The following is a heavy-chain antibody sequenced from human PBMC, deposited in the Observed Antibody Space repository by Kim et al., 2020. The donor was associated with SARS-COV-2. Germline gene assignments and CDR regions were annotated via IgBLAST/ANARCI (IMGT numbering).Heavy chain of an antibody. J-gene: IGHJ4*02. V-gene: IGHV4-4*02. Sequence: SETLSLTCAVSGGSISSSNWWSWVRQPPGKGLEWIGEIYHSGSTNYNPSLKSRVTISVDKSKNQFSLKLSSVTAADTAVYYCARGVPVAHMIVVEDPQLYFDYWGQGTLVTVSS. CDR2: IYHSGST. D-gene: IGHD3-22*01. CDR1: GGSISSSNW. CDR3: ARGVPVAHMIVVEDPQLYFDY.